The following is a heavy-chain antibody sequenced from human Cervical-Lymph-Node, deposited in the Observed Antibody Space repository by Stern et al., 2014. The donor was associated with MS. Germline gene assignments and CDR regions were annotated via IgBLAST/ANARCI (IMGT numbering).Heavy chain of an antibody. CDR1: GYTFISYY. CDR2: INPSGGST. J-gene: IGHJ6*02. Sequence: QDQLVQSGAEVKKPGASVKVSCKASGYTFISYYMHWVRQAPGKGLEWMGIINPSGGSTTYVQKFQGRVTMTRDTSTSTVYMELRSLRSDDTAVYYCAREVAGHRLGMMDVWGQGTTVTVSS. V-gene: IGHV1-46*01. D-gene: IGHD6-19*01. CDR3: AREVAGHRLGMMDV.